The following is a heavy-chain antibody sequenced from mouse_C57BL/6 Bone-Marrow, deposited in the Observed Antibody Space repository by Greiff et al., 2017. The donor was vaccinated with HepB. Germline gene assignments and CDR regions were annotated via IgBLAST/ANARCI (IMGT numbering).Heavy chain of an antibody. CDR3: ARTIYYYGSSYFYYAMDY. CDR2: IYPGDGDT. J-gene: IGHJ4*01. V-gene: IGHV1-82*01. Sequence: QVQLQQSGPELVKPGASVKISCKASGYAFSSSWMNWVKQRPGKGFEWIGRIYPGDGDTNYNGKFKGKATLTADKSSSTAYMQLSSLTSEDSAVYFCARTIYYYGSSYFYYAMDYWGQGTSVTVSS. D-gene: IGHD1-1*01. CDR1: GYAFSSSW.